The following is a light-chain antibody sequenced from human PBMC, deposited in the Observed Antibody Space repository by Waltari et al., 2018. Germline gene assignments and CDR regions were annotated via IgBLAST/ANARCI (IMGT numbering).Light chain of an antibody. V-gene: IGKV3-20*01. CDR1: QSVGRT. Sequence: EIVLTQSPGTLSLSPGQRATLFCRASQSVGRTLAWYQQKPGQAPRLLIHDASTRATGIPDRFSATGSGTDFSLTISRLEPEDFAVYYCQKYGRLPATFGRGTTVEIK. CDR2: DAS. CDR3: QKYGRLPAT. J-gene: IGKJ1*01.